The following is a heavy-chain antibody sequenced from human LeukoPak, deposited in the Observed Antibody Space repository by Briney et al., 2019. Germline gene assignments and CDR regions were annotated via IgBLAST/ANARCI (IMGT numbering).Heavy chain of an antibody. Sequence: SQTLSLTCAISGDSVSSNTAAWNWIRQSPSKGLEWLGRTCYRSKWYNDYAVSVKSRITITADTSKNHFSLQLNSVTPEDTAMYYCARSLAVAGRNWFDPWGQGTLVTVSS. J-gene: IGHJ5*02. CDR3: ARSLAVAGRNWFDP. D-gene: IGHD6-19*01. CDR2: TCYRSKWYN. CDR1: GDSVSSNTAA. V-gene: IGHV6-1*01.